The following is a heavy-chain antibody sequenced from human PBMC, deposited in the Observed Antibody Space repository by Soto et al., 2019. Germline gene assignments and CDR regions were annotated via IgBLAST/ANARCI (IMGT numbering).Heavy chain of an antibody. D-gene: IGHD6-13*01. Sequence: GEALPLSCKGSGYSFTSSWIAWVRQMPGKGLEWMGIIYPGDSDTRYSPSCQGHVTTSADKTISTTSLQWSSLKASDTAMYYCATVPGIVAAESWSGYYYYYYGMDVWGQGTTVTVSS. CDR3: ATVPGIVAAESWSGYYYYYYGMDV. CDR2: IYPGDSDT. J-gene: IGHJ6*02. V-gene: IGHV5-51*01. CDR1: GYSFTSSW.